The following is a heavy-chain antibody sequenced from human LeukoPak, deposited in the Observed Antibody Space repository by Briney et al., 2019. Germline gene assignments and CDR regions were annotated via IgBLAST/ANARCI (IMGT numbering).Heavy chain of an antibody. Sequence: SETLSLTCAVYGGSFSGYYWSWIRQPPGKGLEWIGEINHSGSANYNPSLKSRVTISVDTSKNQFSLKLSSVTAADTAVYYCATLPASSGWSNWFDPWGQGTLVTVSS. CDR3: ATLPASSGWSNWFDP. J-gene: IGHJ5*02. CDR2: INHSGSA. D-gene: IGHD6-19*01. CDR1: GGSFSGYY. V-gene: IGHV4-34*01.